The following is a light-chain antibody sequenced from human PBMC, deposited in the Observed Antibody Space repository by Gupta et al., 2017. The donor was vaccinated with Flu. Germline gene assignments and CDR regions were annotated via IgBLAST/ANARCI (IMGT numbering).Light chain of an antibody. CDR2: YLLDSDK. CDR3: PNSNNNTWV. J-gene: IGLJ1*01. Sequence: QAVLTQPSSLSASPGASASLTCTLHSGINVPTSRIYSFQQKLGSPPHDPPRYLLDSDKQQGSGVPSRFSGFKDTAATAAISLISGLQAEDDDYYYSPNSNNNTWVFGPGTKLTVL. V-gene: IGLV5-45*02. CDR1: SGINVPTSR.